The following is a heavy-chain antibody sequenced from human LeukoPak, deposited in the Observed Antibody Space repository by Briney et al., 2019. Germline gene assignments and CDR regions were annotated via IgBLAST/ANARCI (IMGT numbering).Heavy chain of an antibody. D-gene: IGHD3-10*01. CDR1: GESFSGYY. Sequence: SETLSLTCAVYGESFSGYYWTWIRQPPGKGLEWIGEINHSGNTNYNPSLKSRVTISVDTSKNQFSLKLSSVTAADTAVYYCARQGSYGSGGYFDYWGQGTLVTVSS. CDR2: INHSGNT. V-gene: IGHV4-34*01. J-gene: IGHJ4*02. CDR3: ARQGSYGSGGYFDY.